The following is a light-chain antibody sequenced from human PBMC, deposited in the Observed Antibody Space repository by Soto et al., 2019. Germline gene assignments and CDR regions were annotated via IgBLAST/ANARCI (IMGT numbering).Light chain of an antibody. CDR3: SSYTSNSTLVV. CDR2: DVS. Sequence: QSALTQAASVSGSPGQSITISCTGTSSDVGGYNYVSWYQQHPGKAPKLMIYDVSNRPSGVSNRFSGSKSGNTASLTISGLQAEDEADYYCSSYTSNSTLVVFGGGTKVTVL. J-gene: IGLJ2*01. V-gene: IGLV2-14*01. CDR1: SSDVGGYNY.